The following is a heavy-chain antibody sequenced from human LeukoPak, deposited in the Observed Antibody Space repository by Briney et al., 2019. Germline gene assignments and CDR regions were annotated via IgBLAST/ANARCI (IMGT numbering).Heavy chain of an antibody. D-gene: IGHD2-15*01. V-gene: IGHV5-51*01. Sequence: GESLKISCKGSGYSFTSYWIGWVRQMPGKGLEWMGIIYPGDSDTRYSPSFQGQVTISADKSISTAYLQWSSLKASDTAMYYCASLYCSGGSCYLGDGAFDIWGQGTMVTVSS. CDR3: ASLYCSGGSCYLGDGAFDI. J-gene: IGHJ3*02. CDR1: GYSFTSYW. CDR2: IYPGDSDT.